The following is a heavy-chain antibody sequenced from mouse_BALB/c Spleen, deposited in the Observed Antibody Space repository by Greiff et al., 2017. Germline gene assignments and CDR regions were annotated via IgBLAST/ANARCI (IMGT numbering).Heavy chain of an antibody. CDR1: GFTFSSFG. J-gene: IGHJ4*01. CDR2: ISSGSSTI. V-gene: IGHV5-17*02. CDR3: ARNYRYDVYYAMDY. D-gene: IGHD2-14*01. Sequence: EVQGVESGGGLVQPGGSRKLSCAASGFTFSSFGMHWVRQAPEKGLEWVAYISSGSSTIYYADTVKGRFTISRDNPKNTLFLQMTSLRSEDTAMYYCARNYRYDVYYAMDYWGQGTSVTVSS.